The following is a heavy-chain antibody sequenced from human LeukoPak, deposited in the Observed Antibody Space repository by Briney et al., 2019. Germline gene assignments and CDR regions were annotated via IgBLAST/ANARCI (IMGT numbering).Heavy chain of an antibody. CDR2: IGTAGDT. D-gene: IGHD3-10*01. V-gene: IGHV3-13*01. CDR3: AREEFAMVRGVISRVYGMDV. CDR1: GFTFSSYD. J-gene: IGHJ6*02. Sequence: GGSLRLSCAASGFTFSSYDMHWVRQATGKGLEWGSAIGTAGDTYYPGSVKGRFTIPRENAKNSLYLQMNSLRAGDTAVYYCAREEFAMVRGVISRVYGMDVWGQGTTVTVSS.